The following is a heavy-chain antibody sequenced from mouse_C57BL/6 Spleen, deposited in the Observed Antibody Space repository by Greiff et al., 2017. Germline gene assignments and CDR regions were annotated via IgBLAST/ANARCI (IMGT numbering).Heavy chain of an antibody. Sequence: EVQGVESGTVLARPGASVKMSCKTSGYTFTSYWMHWVKQRPGPGLEWIGALYPGNSDTSYNQKFKGKAKLTAVTSASTAYMELSSLTNEDSAVYYCTRRSPTRGSSLYYAMDYWGQGTSVTVSS. D-gene: IGHD1-1*01. V-gene: IGHV1-5*01. J-gene: IGHJ4*01. CDR2: LYPGNSDT. CDR3: TRRSPTRGSSLYYAMDY. CDR1: GYTFTSYW.